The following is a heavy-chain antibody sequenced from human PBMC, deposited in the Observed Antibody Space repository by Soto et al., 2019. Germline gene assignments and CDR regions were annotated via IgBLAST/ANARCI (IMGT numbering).Heavy chain of an antibody. Sequence: QVQLVQSGAEVKKPGASVKVSCKASGYTFTSYAMHWVRQAPGQRLEWMGWINAGNGNTKYSQKFQGRITLTSDTPASTPNTKLSSLRSQDTAVSYSAGDQYFSCFHYWGQGTLVTASP. CDR3: AGDQYFSCFHY. CDR1: GYTFTSYA. J-gene: IGHJ4*02. V-gene: IGHV1-3*01. CDR2: INAGNGNT. D-gene: IGHD3-10*01.